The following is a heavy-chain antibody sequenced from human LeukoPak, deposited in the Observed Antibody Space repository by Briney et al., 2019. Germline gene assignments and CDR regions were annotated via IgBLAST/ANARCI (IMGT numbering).Heavy chain of an antibody. D-gene: IGHD2-2*01. Sequence: PGRSLRLSCAASGFTFSNYGMHWVRQAPGKGLEWVAVISYDGSNKYYADAVKGRFAISRDNSKNTLYLQMNSLSAKDTAVYYCAKAYGYCTTTSCSHEEFDYWGQGTLVTVSS. CDR3: AKAYGYCTTTSCSHEEFDY. J-gene: IGHJ4*02. V-gene: IGHV3-30*18. CDR1: GFTFSNYG. CDR2: ISYDGSNK.